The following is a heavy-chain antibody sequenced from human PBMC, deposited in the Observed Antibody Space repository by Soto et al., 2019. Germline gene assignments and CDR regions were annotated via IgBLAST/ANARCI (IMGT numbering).Heavy chain of an antibody. CDR3: AGLDYGEDY. V-gene: IGHV3-7*05. Sequence: GGSLSLSCAGSGFAFSTYWMHWVRQAPGKGLEWVACIKNDGSERYYVDSVKGRFTISRDNAKNSLILQMNDVRPEDTAFYFCAGLDYGEDYWGQGTLVTVSS. J-gene: IGHJ4*02. D-gene: IGHD4-17*01. CDR2: IKNDGSER. CDR1: GFAFSTYW.